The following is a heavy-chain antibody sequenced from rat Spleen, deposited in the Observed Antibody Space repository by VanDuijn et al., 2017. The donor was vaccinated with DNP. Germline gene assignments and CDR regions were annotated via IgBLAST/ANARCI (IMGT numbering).Heavy chain of an antibody. D-gene: IGHD4-2*01. V-gene: IGHV4-2*01. CDR3: AGLGRLRPCWYFDL. J-gene: IGHJ1*01. CDR2: ISRYSSAL. Sequence: EVLLVQTGGRLVQPGRSLKLSRVASGFTLTSYWMGWVRQAPGKGLEWIGEISRYSSALNYNPSLKNKFAISRDNAQNTLYLQMNILESEGTGTYYCAGLGRLRPCWYFDLWGPGTMVSVSS. CDR1: GFTLTSYW.